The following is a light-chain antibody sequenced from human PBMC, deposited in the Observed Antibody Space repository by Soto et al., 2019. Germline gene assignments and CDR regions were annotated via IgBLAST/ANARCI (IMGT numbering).Light chain of an antibody. Sequence: EIVLTQSPGTLSLSPGERATLSCRASQSVSSSYLAWYQQKPGQAPRLLIYGASSRATGIPDRFSGSGSGTDFTLTISRLEPEDFAVYYCQQYGSSQTFGQGTKEDIK. CDR3: QQYGSSQT. CDR2: GAS. J-gene: IGKJ1*01. CDR1: QSVSSSY. V-gene: IGKV3-20*01.